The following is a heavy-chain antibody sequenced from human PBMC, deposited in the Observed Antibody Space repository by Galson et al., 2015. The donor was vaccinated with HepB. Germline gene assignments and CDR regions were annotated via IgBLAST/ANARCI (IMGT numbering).Heavy chain of an antibody. Sequence: SLRLSCAASGFTFSDYYMSWIRQAPGKGLEWVSYISSSGSTIYYADSVKGRFTISRDNAKKSLYLQMNSLRAEDTTVYYCARQKYYYDSSGYYWHIPGAFDIWGQGTMVTVSS. D-gene: IGHD3-22*01. CDR2: ISSSGSTI. CDR3: ARQKYYYDSSGYYWHIPGAFDI. CDR1: GFTFSDYY. J-gene: IGHJ3*02. V-gene: IGHV3-11*01.